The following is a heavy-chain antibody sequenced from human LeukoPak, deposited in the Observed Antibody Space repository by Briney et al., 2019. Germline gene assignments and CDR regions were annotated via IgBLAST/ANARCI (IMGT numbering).Heavy chain of an antibody. V-gene: IGHV4-59*08. CDR2: IYYSGST. J-gene: IGHJ4*02. D-gene: IGHD3-22*01. Sequence: SETLSLTCTVSGGSISSYYWSWIRQPPGKGLEWIGYIYYSGSTNYNPSLKSRVTISVDTSKNQFSLKLSSVTAADTAVYYCARSDITMIVVGWGQGTLVTVSS. CDR1: GGSISSYY. CDR3: ARSDITMIVVG.